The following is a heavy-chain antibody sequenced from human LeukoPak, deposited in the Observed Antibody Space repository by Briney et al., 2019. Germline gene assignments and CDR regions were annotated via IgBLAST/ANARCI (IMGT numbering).Heavy chain of an antibody. CDR3: TQLRCNRGGCYSFY. CDR1: GFSLTTTEVG. D-gene: IGHD2-15*01. CDR2: VYRDDSK. V-gene: IGHV2-5*02. Sequence: SGPTLVNPTQTLTLTCTFSGFSLTTTEVGVGWIRQPPGDAPEWLALVYRDDSKRYTPSLTTRLTVTKDAPRNQVVLTMTNMDPVDTATYYCTQLRCNRGGCYSFYWGQGTLVTVSS. J-gene: IGHJ4*02.